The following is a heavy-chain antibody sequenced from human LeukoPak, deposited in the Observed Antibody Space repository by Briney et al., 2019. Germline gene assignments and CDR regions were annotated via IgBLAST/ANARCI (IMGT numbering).Heavy chain of an antibody. CDR2: IYSSGST. V-gene: IGHV4-4*07. CDR1: GASITSFH. J-gene: IGHJ4*02. CDR3: ARKDGDY. Sequence: SETLSLTCTVSGASITSFHWTWIRQPAGKGLEWIGLIYSSGSTVYNPSLQSRVAMSVDMTKNQLSLKLSSVTAADTAMYYCARKDGDYWGQGTLVTVSS. D-gene: IGHD6-6*01.